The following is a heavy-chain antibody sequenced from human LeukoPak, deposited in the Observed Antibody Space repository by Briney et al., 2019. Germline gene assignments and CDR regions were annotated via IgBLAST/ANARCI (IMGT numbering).Heavy chain of an antibody. CDR3: ARGEGSSIDY. D-gene: IGHD6-13*01. Sequence: TSVKVSCKASGYTFTDYYMHWVRQAPGQGLEWMVWINPNSGGTNYAQKFQGRVTMTIDTSISTAYLEVTRLTSDDTALYYCARGEGSSIDYWGQGTLVTVSS. CDR2: INPNSGGT. J-gene: IGHJ4*02. V-gene: IGHV1-2*02. CDR1: GYTFTDYY.